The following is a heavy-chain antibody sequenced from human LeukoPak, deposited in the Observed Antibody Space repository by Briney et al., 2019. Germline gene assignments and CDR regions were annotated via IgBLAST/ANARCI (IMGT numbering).Heavy chain of an antibody. CDR3: ARLNLYGDLGDWFDP. J-gene: IGHJ5*02. V-gene: IGHV4-31*03. CDR2: IYYSGST. CDR1: GGSISSGGYY. Sequence: SQTLSLTCTVSGGSISSGGYYWSWIRQHPGKGLEWIGYIYYSGSTNYNPSLKSRVTISIDTSKNQFSLKLSSVTAADTAVYYCARLNLYGDLGDWFDPWGQGTLVTVSS. D-gene: IGHD4-17*01.